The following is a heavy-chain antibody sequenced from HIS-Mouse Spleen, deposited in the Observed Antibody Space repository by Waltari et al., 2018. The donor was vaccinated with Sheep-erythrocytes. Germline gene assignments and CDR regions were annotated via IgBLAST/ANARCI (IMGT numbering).Heavy chain of an antibody. CDR3: ASVASGATFDY. D-gene: IGHD1-26*01. J-gene: IGHJ4*02. V-gene: IGHV3-21*01. CDR1: GFTFSSYS. CDR2: ISSSSSYI. Sequence: EVQLVESGGGLVKLGGSLRLSCAASGFTFSSYSMNWVRQAPGKGLEWVSSISSSSSYIYYADSVKGRFTISRDNAKNSLYLQMSSLRAEDTAVYYCASVASGATFDYWGQGTLVTVSS.